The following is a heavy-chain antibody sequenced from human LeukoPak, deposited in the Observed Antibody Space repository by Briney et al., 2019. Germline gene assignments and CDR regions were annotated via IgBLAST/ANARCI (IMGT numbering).Heavy chain of an antibody. CDR1: GFSVSSNY. J-gene: IGHJ4*02. V-gene: IGHV3-74*01. CDR3: ARGGYGAYMG. Sequence: PGGSLRLSCEASGFSVSSNYMTWVRQAPGKGLVWVSGLNSDGSITGYVDSVKGRFTISRDNAKNTLYLQMNTLRAEDTAVYYCARGGYGAYMGWGQGNLVTVSS. CDR2: LNSDGSIT. D-gene: IGHD4-17*01.